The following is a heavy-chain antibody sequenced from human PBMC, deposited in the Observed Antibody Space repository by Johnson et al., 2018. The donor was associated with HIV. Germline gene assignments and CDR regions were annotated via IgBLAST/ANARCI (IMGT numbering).Heavy chain of an antibody. Sequence: QVVESGGGVVRPGGSLRLSCAASGFTFDDYGMSWVRHAPGKGLEWVSSINWNGGSTTYADSVRGRFSISRDNAKNSLVLQMNSLRAEDTALYYCARDPTTQYLRLIGDFGSFDIWGQGTMVTVSS. CDR1: GFTFDDYG. V-gene: IGHV3-20*04. J-gene: IGHJ3*02. D-gene: IGHD7-27*01. CDR2: INWNGGST. CDR3: ARDPTTQYLRLIGDFGSFDI.